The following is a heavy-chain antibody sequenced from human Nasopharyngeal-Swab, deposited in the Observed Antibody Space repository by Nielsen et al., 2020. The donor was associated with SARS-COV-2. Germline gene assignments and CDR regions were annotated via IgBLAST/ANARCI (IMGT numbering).Heavy chain of an antibody. D-gene: IGHD1-26*01. CDR1: GFTFSSYD. Sequence: GGSLRLSCAASGFTFSSYDMHWVRQATGKGLEWVSAIGTAGDTYYPGSVKGRFTISRENAKNSLCLQMNSLRAGDTAVYYCAREGELGGSWYFDLWGRGTLVTVSS. CDR2: IGTAGDT. CDR3: AREGELGGSWYFDL. V-gene: IGHV3-13*01. J-gene: IGHJ2*01.